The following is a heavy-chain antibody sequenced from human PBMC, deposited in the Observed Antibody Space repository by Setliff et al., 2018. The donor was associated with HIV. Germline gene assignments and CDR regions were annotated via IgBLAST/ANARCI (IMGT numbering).Heavy chain of an antibody. J-gene: IGHJ2*01. CDR1: GGTFSSYA. CDR3: ARELSPSSTRHWYLDL. Sequence: SVKVSCKASGGTFSSYAISWVRQAPGQGLDWMGGIIPILGIANYAQKFQGRVTITTDESTSTAYMELSSLRSEDTAVYYCARELSPSSTRHWYLDLWGRGTLVTVSS. CDR2: IIPILGIA. V-gene: IGHV1-69*10.